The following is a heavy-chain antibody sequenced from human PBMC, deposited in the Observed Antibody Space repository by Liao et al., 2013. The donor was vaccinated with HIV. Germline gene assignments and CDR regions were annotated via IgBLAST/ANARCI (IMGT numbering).Heavy chain of an antibody. J-gene: IGHJ6*03. CDR2: IYTSGST. V-gene: IGHV4-61*02. D-gene: IGHD6-13*01. CDR1: GGSISSGSYY. CDR3: ARDETAAGYYYYYYMDV. Sequence: QVQLQESGPGLVKASQTLSLTCTVSGGSISSGSYYWSWIRQPAGKGLEWIGRIYTSGSTNYNPSLKSRVTMSVDTSKNQFSLKLSSVTAADTAVYYCARDETAAGYYYYYYMDVWGKGTTVTVSS.